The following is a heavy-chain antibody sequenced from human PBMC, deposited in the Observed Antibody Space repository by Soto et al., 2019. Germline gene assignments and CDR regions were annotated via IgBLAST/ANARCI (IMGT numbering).Heavy chain of an antibody. D-gene: IGHD1-1*01. V-gene: IGHV4-61*08. CDR1: GGSVSSGGYY. CDR3: AREKNAGFDY. Sequence: XETLSLPFTVSGGSVSSGGYYWSWIRQPPGKGLEWSGYIYYSGSTNYNPSLKSRVTISVDTSKNQFSLKLSSVTAADTAVYYCAREKNAGFDYWGQGTLVTVSS. CDR2: IYYSGST. J-gene: IGHJ4*02.